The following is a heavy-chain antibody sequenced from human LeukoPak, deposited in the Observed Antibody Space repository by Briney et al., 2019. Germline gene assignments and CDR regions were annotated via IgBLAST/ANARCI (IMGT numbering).Heavy chain of an antibody. CDR1: GDSISSSRYY. Sequence: PSETLSLTCTVSGDSISSSRYYWGWIRHPPGKRLEWIGSISYSGRTYYNPSLKSRITISVDTSSNQFSLKLSSVTSTDTAVYYCARSYSITIFGVVTSFDYWGQGTLVTVSS. CDR2: ISYSGRT. CDR3: ARSYSITIFGVVTSFDY. J-gene: IGHJ4*02. V-gene: IGHV4-39*01. D-gene: IGHD3-3*01.